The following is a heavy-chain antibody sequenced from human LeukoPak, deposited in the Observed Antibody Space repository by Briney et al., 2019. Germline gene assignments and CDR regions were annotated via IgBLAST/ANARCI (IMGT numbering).Heavy chain of an antibody. D-gene: IGHD2-15*01. CDR3: ARSDIVVVVAATH. CDR2: INPNSGGT. J-gene: IGHJ4*02. Sequence: ASVKVSCKASGYTFTGYYMHWVRQAPGQGLEWMGWINPNSGGTNYAQKFQGRVTMTRDTSISTAYMELSRLRSDDTAVYYCARSDIVVVVAATHWGQGTLVTVSS. V-gene: IGHV1-2*02. CDR1: GYTFTGYY.